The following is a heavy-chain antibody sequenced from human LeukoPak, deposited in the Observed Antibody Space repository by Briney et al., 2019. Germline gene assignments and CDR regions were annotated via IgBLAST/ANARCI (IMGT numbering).Heavy chain of an antibody. CDR3: AKGRGAFDI. V-gene: IGHV3-23*01. J-gene: IGHJ3*02. D-gene: IGHD3-10*01. Sequence: GGSLRLSCAASGFTFTSYGMSWVRQAPGKGLEWVSGISGSGGSTYHADSVKGRFTISRDNSKNTLYLQMNSLRAEDTAVYYCAKGRGAFDIWGQGTMVTVSS. CDR2: ISGSGGST. CDR1: GFTFTSYG.